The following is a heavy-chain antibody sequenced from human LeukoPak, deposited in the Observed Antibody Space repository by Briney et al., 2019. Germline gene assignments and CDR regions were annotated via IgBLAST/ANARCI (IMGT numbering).Heavy chain of an antibody. CDR3: ASSSGGADY. J-gene: IGHJ4*02. CDR2: IYYSGST. CDR1: GGSISSSSYY. V-gene: IGHV4-39*01. D-gene: IGHD1-1*01. Sequence: SETLSLTCTVSGGSISSSSYYWGWIRQPPGKGLEWIGSIYYSGSTYHNPSLKSRVTISVDTSKNQFSLKLSSVTAADTAVYYCASSSGGADYWGQGTLVTVSS.